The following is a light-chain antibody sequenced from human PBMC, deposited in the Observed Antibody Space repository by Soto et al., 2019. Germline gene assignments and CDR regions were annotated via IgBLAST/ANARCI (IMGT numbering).Light chain of an antibody. J-gene: IGKJ5*01. Sequence: EIVLTQSPGTLSLSPGERATLSCRASQSFSSSYLAWYQQKPGQAPRLLIYGASGRATGIPDRFSGSGSGTDFTLTSSRLEPEEFAVYYCQQYGTSITFGQGTRLEI. V-gene: IGKV3-20*01. CDR1: QSFSSSY. CDR3: QQYGTSIT. CDR2: GAS.